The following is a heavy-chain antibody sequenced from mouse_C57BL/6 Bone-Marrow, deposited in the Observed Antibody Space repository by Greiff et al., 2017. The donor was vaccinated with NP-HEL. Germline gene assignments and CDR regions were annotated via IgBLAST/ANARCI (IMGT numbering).Heavy chain of an antibody. V-gene: IGHV1-82*01. Sequence: QVQLQQSGPELVKPGASVKISCKASGYAFSSSWMNWVKQRPGKGLEWIGRIYPGDGATNYNGKFKGKATLTADKSSSTAYMQLSSLTSEDSAVYFCARRAGYYFDYWGQGTTLTVSS. CDR3: ARRAGYYFDY. CDR2: IYPGDGAT. D-gene: IGHD3-3*01. CDR1: GYAFSSSW. J-gene: IGHJ2*01.